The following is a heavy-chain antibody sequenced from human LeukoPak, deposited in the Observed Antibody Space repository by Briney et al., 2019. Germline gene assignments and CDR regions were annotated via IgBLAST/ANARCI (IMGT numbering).Heavy chain of an antibody. CDR2: ISGDGGST. Sequence: GGSLRLSCAASGFTFDDYAMHWVRQAPGKGLEWVSLISGDGGSTYYADSVKGRFTVSRDNSNNTLNLQMNSLRAEDTAVYYCARVTSSGWYVDYWGQGTLVTVSS. CDR1: GFTFDDYA. J-gene: IGHJ4*02. CDR3: ARVTSSGWYVDY. D-gene: IGHD6-19*01. V-gene: IGHV3-43*02.